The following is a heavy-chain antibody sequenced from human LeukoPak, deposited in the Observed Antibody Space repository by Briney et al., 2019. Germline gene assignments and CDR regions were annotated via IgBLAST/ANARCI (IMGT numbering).Heavy chain of an antibody. CDR1: GFTFSSYG. V-gene: IGHV3-30*03. CDR2: ISYDGSNK. J-gene: IGHJ4*02. CDR3: ARDTDFDH. Sequence: PGGSLRLSCAASGFTFSSYGMHWVRQAPGKGLEWVAVISYDGSNKYYADSVKGRFTISRDNSKNTLYLQMNSLRAEDTAVYYCARDTDFDHWGQGTLVTVSS.